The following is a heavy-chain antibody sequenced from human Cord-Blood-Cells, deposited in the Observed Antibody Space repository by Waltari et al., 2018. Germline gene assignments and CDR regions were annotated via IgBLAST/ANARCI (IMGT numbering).Heavy chain of an antibody. D-gene: IGHD2-8*01. CDR1: GCTFSSDG. Sequence: QVQLVESGGGVVQPGRSLRLSCAASGCTFSSDGMHWVRQAPGKGLEWVAVISYDGSNKYYADSVKGRFTISRDNSKNTLYLQMNSLRAEDTAVYYCAKDGSGGVCYDYWGQGTLVTVSS. CDR2: ISYDGSNK. CDR3: AKDGSGGVCYDY. J-gene: IGHJ4*02. V-gene: IGHV3-30*18.